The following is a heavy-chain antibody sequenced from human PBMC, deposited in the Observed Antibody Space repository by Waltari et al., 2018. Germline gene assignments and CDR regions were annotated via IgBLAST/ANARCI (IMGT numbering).Heavy chain of an antibody. CDR3: ARDRGRGIYLDS. J-gene: IGHJ4*02. D-gene: IGHD2-15*01. V-gene: IGHV4-4*02. Sequence: QLQLQQSVPGLVNPSESLSLTFAVSGDSMRSPCWWSGVRQSPGKGLEWIGQVHLSGRTNYNPSLASRVTISIDTSNNQFSLKMPSPTAADTAMYYCARDRGRGIYLDSWGQGTLVTVSP. CDR2: VHLSGRT. CDR1: GDSMRSPCW.